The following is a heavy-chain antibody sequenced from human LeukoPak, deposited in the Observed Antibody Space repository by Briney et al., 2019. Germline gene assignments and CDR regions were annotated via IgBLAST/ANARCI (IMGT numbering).Heavy chain of an antibody. CDR3: ARTTSDFDYVWGSYCPYYFDY. CDR2: IKQDGSEK. J-gene: IGHJ4*02. V-gene: IGHV3-7*01. Sequence: PGGSLRLSCAASGFIFSSYWMGWVRQAPGKGLEWVAYIKQDGSEKYYVDSVKGRFTISRDNAKNSLFLQMNSLRAEDTAVYYCARTTSDFDYVWGSYCPYYFDYWGQGTLVTVSS. D-gene: IGHD3-16*01. CDR1: GFIFSSYW.